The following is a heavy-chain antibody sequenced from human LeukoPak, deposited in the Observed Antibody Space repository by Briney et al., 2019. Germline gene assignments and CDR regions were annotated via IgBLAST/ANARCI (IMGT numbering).Heavy chain of an antibody. Sequence: ASVKVSCKASGYTFTSYDINWVRQAPGQGLEWMGWISAYNGNTNYAQKLQGRVSMTTDTSTSTAYMELRSLRSDDTAVYYCARGRGYGDYLDAFDIWGQGTMVTVSS. J-gene: IGHJ3*02. CDR2: ISAYNGNT. D-gene: IGHD4-17*01. CDR1: GYTFTSYD. CDR3: ARGRGYGDYLDAFDI. V-gene: IGHV1-18*01.